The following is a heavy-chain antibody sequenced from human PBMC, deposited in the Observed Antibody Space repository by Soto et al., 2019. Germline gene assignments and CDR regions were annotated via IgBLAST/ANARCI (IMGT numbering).Heavy chain of an antibody. J-gene: IGHJ3*02. CDR1: AYTFTSYG. CDR2: VSAYNGSS. Sequence: ASVKVSCKASAYTFTSYGISWVRQAPGQGLEWVGWVSAYNGSSNYAQKYEGRVTMTTDTSTSTAYMELSSLRSDDTAVYYCARDNLVGHSYGNQIHALDNWGQGTKVTVSS. V-gene: IGHV1-18*04. CDR3: ARDNLVGHSYGNQIHALDN. D-gene: IGHD5-18*01.